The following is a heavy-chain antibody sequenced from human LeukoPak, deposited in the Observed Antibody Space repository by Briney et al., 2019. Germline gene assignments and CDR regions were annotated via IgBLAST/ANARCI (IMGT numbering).Heavy chain of an antibody. D-gene: IGHD6-13*01. J-gene: IGHJ4*02. V-gene: IGHV4-34*01. CDR3: ARVGIAAAVLYY. Sequence: PSETLSLTCAVYGGSFSGYYWSWIRQPPGKGLEWIGEINHSGSTNYNPSLKSRVTISVDTSKNQFSLKLSSVTAADTAVYYCARVGIAAAVLYYWGQGTLVTVSS. CDR2: INHSGST. CDR1: GGSFSGYY.